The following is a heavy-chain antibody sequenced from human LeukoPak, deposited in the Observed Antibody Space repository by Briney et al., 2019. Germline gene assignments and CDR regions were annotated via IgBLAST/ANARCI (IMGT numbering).Heavy chain of an antibody. CDR3: ASHWGGY. CDR2: IYSGGSGGTT. CDR1: GFILSNNY. D-gene: IGHD3-16*01. J-gene: IGHJ4*02. V-gene: IGHV3-53*01. Sequence: GGSLRLSCAASGFILSNNYMSWVRQAPGKGLEWVSIIYSGGSGGTTYYADSVKGRFTISRDNSKNTLYLQMNSLRAEDTAVYYCASHWGGYWGQGTLVTVSS.